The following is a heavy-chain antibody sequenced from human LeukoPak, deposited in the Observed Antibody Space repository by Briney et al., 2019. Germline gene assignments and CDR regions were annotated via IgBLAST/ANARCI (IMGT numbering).Heavy chain of an antibody. Sequence: GGSLRLSCAASGFTFSSYSMNWVRQAPGKGLEWVPSISSSSSYIYYADSVKGRFTISRDNAKNSLYLQMNSLRAEDTAVYYCAREPVDYYYYMDVWGKGTTVTVSS. J-gene: IGHJ6*03. CDR1: GFTFSSYS. CDR2: ISSSSSYI. V-gene: IGHV3-21*01. D-gene: IGHD1-14*01. CDR3: AREPVDYYYYMDV.